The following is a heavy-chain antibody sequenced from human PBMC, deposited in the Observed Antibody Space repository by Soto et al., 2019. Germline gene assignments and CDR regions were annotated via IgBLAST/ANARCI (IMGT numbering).Heavy chain of an antibody. D-gene: IGHD6-19*01. CDR3: ATSRISIAVAGETEYYFDY. V-gene: IGHV1-2*04. Sequence: ASVQVSCKASGDIFTGYYMNWVRQAPGQGLEWMGWINPNSGDTNYTQKFQGWVTMTRDTSISTAYMELSRLRSDDTAVYYCATSRISIAVAGETEYYFDYWGQGTPVTVS. J-gene: IGHJ4*02. CDR1: GDIFTGYY. CDR2: INPNSGDT.